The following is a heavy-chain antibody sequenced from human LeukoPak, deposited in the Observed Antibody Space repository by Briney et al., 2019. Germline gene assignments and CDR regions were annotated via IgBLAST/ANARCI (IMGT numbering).Heavy chain of an antibody. Sequence: QPGGSLRLSCAASGFTFSSYEMNWVRQAPGKGLEWVSYISSSGSVIYYADSVEGRFTISRDNAQNSLYLQMNSLRDEDSGVYFCARDYSRWHGDFDVWGQGTMVTVSS. CDR1: GFTFSSYE. V-gene: IGHV3-48*03. D-gene: IGHD6-13*01. CDR2: ISSSGSVI. J-gene: IGHJ3*01. CDR3: ARDYSRWHGDFDV.